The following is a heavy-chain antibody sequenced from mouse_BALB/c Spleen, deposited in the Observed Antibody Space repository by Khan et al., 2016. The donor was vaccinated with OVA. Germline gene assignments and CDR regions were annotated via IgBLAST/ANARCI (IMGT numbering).Heavy chain of an antibody. D-gene: IGHD1-3*01. J-gene: IGHJ1*01. CDR3: ARETSYRYFDD. CDR2: INTYTGGP. CDR1: GYTFTNYR. V-gene: IGHV9-1*02. Sequence: QIQLVQSGPELKKPGETVKISCKAAGYTFTNYRMNWMKQAPGKGLKWMGWINTYTGGPTYADYFKGRFAFSLDTSASTAYLQINSLKNEDRATXCCARETSYRYFDDWGAGTTLTVSS.